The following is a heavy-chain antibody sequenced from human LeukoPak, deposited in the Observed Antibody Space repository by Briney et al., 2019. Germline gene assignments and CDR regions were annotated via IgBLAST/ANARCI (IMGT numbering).Heavy chain of an antibody. D-gene: IGHD3-16*02. CDR1: GFTFSSYA. J-gene: IGHJ4*02. CDR3: AREDVITFGGVIVTDYYFDY. V-gene: IGHV3-23*01. CDR2: ISGSGGST. Sequence: GGSLRLSCAASGFTFSSYAMSWVRQAPGKGLEWVSAISGSGGSTYYADSVKGRFTISRDNSKNTLYLQMNSLRAEDTAVYYCAREDVITFGGVIVTDYYFDYWGQGTLVTVSS.